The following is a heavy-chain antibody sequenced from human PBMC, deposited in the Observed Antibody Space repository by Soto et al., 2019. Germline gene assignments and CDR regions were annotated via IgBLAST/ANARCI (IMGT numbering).Heavy chain of an antibody. J-gene: IGHJ6*02. V-gene: IGHV1-69*01. CDR1: GGALSSYA. D-gene: IGHD3-10*01. CDR2: TVPNIVST. Sequence: QVQLVQSGAEVKMPGSSVKVSCKASGGALSSYAISWVRQAPGQGLEWVGGTVPNIVSTYYAQKFQGRVTITADEATGTVYMELSSLRSEDTAVYYCARDRSGITGKSRNIYAMDVWGQGTTVTVS. CDR3: ARDRSGITGKSRNIYAMDV.